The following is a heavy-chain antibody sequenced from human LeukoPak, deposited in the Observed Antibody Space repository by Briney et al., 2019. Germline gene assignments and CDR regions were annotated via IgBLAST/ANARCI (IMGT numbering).Heavy chain of an antibody. CDR2: MFNSGST. Sequence: SETLSLTCTVSGGSISSRSHCWGWIRQPPGKGLEWIETMFNSGSTYDNPSLKSRVAISVDTSENQFSLELNSVTAADTAVYYCAVAGVRYYDSSGLHAFDFWGRGTMVTVSS. J-gene: IGHJ3*01. CDR1: GGSISSRSHC. D-gene: IGHD3-22*01. CDR3: AVAGVRYYDSSGLHAFDF. V-gene: IGHV4-39*01.